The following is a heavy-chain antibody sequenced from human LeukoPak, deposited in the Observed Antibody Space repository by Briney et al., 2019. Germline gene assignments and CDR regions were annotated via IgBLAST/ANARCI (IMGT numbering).Heavy chain of an antibody. CDR2: INHSGST. J-gene: IGHJ4*02. D-gene: IGHD2-2*01. Sequence: SETLSLTCAVYGGSFSGYYWSWIRQPPGKGLEWIGEINHSGSTNYNPSLKSRVTISVVTSKNQFSLKLSSVTAADTAVYYCARQDCSSTSCYRYFDYWGQGTLVTVSS. CDR1: GGSFSGYY. V-gene: IGHV4-34*01. CDR3: ARQDCSSTSCYRYFDY.